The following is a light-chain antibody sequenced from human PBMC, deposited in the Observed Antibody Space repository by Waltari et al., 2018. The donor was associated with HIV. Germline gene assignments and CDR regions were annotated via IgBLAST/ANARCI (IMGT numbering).Light chain of an antibody. Sequence: QSVLTQPPSVSGAPGQRVTISCTGSNSNIGSTYDVHWYQLLPGKAPKLMIYEVTKRPSGVPDRFSGSKSGTTASLTVSGLQAEDEADYYCLSYVGSNNFVVFGGGTKLTVL. J-gene: IGLJ2*01. CDR3: LSYVGSNNFVV. V-gene: IGLV1-40*01. CDR1: NSNIGSTYD. CDR2: EVT.